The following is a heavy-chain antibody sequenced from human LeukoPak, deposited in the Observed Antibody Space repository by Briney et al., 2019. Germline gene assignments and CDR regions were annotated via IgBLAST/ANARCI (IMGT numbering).Heavy chain of an antibody. CDR2: ISGGGSTT. Sequence: GGSLRLSCAASGFTFSSYSMAWVRQAPGKGLEWVSVISGGGSTTYYADSVKGRFTISRDNSKNTMYLQVNSLRAEDTAVYYCAGAAMVRGVDYFDNWGQGSLVTVSS. V-gene: IGHV3-23*01. J-gene: IGHJ4*02. CDR1: GFTFSSYS. CDR3: AGAAMVRGVDYFDN. D-gene: IGHD3-10*01.